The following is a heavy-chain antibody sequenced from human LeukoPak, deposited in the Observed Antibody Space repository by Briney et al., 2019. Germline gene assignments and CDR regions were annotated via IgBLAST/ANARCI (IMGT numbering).Heavy chain of an antibody. CDR1: GVTFSSYA. J-gene: IGHJ4*02. CDR2: ITGSGAST. Sequence: PGASLRLSCAASGVTFSSYAMTWVRQAPGKGLGWVSHITGSGASTYYADSVKGRFTISRDNSNNSLYLQMNSLRADDTAVYYCARPHYDILTGYMYYFDYWGQGTLVTVSS. CDR3: ARPHYDILTGYMYYFDY. D-gene: IGHD3-9*01. V-gene: IGHV3-23*01.